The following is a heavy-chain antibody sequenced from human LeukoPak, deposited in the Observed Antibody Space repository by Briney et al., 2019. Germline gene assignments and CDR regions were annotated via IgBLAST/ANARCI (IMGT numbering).Heavy chain of an antibody. CDR2: FYSSGST. Sequence: SETLSLTCTVSGGSISGNSNYWGWIRQPQGKGLEWLGSFYSSGSTYCNPSLKSRVTISVDTSKNHFSLQLNSVTPEDTAVYYCARDLLVTTGYALGYWGQGTLVTVSS. D-gene: IGHD1-1*01. V-gene: IGHV4-39*02. CDR1: GGSISGNSNY. CDR3: ARDLLVTTGYALGY. J-gene: IGHJ4*02.